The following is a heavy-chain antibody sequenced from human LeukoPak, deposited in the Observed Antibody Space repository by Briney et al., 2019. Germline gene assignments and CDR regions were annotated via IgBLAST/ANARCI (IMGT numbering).Heavy chain of an antibody. CDR2: ISYDGSNK. CDR1: GFTFSSYA. J-gene: IGHJ6*02. Sequence: GGSLRLSCAASGFTFSSYAMHWVRQAPGKGLEWVAVISYDGSNKYYADSVKGRFTISRDNSKNTLYLQMNSLRAEDTAVYYCAREHGSGRTYYYYGMDVWGQGTTVTVSS. D-gene: IGHD3-10*01. CDR3: AREHGSGRTYYYYGMDV. V-gene: IGHV3-30*04.